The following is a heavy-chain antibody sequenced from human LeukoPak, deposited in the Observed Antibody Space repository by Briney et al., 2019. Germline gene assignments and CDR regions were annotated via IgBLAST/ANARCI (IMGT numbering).Heavy chain of an antibody. V-gene: IGHV4-59*08. CDR1: GGSISSYY. J-gene: IGHJ4*02. Sequence: SETLSLTCTVPGGSISSYYWSWIRQPPGKGLEWIGYIYYPGSTNNNPPLKSRVTISVDTSKNKYSLKLSSGTAADTAVYYCARHKESWLSNRYFDYWGQGTLVTVSS. CDR3: ARHKESWLSNRYFDY. D-gene: IGHD3-22*01. CDR2: IYYPGST.